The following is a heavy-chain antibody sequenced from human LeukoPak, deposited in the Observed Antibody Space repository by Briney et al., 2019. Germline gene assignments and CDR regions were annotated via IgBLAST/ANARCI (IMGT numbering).Heavy chain of an antibody. Sequence: SETLSLTCTVSGGSIKSFYWSWIRQPAGKGLEWVGRVFSRGTTNYNPSLKSRVPVSLDTSKNQFSLKLSSVTAADTAVYYCARGRYDNLTGHLARLDVWGQGTTVIVSS. D-gene: IGHD3-9*01. CDR3: ARGRYDNLTGHLARLDV. CDR1: GGSIKSFY. J-gene: IGHJ6*02. CDR2: VFSRGTT. V-gene: IGHV4-4*07.